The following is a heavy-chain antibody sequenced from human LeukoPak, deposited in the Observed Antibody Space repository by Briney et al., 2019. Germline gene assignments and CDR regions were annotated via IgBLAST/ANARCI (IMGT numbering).Heavy chain of an antibody. CDR3: ARDLSIDYYYYYYMDV. CDR2: ISYDGSNN. Sequence: GRSLRLSCAASGFTFSSYGMHWVRQAPGKGLEWVAVISYDGSNNYYADSVKGRFTISRDNSKNTLYLQMNSLRADDTALYYCARDLSIDYYYYYYMDVWGKGTTVTVSS. J-gene: IGHJ6*03. V-gene: IGHV3-30*03. CDR1: GFTFSSYG. D-gene: IGHD6-6*01.